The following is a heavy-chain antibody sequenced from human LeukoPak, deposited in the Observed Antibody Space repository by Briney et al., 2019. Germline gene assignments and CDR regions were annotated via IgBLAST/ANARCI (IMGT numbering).Heavy chain of an antibody. CDR2: ITGSGETT. V-gene: IGHV3-23*01. Sequence: PGGSLRLSCVASGFAFSSYAMSWVRQAPGKGLEWVSGITGSGETTHHADSVKGRFTISRDNSRNTLFLQMNSLRVEDTAVYYCARGLTDGMGYYYMDVWGKGTSVTVSS. D-gene: IGHD2-8*02. CDR3: ARGLTDGMGYYYMDV. J-gene: IGHJ6*03. CDR1: GFAFSSYA.